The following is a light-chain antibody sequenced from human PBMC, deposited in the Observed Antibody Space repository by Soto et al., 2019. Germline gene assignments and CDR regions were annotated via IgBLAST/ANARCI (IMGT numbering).Light chain of an antibody. CDR2: GAS. J-gene: IGKJ5*01. CDR1: QSVSSN. V-gene: IGKV3-15*01. Sequence: EIVLTQSPATLSVSPGERATLSCRASQSVSSNLAWYQQKPGQAPRPLIYGASTRATGIPARFSGSGSGTEFTLTISSLQSEDFAVYDCQQYNNCPPITFGQGTRLDI. CDR3: QQYNNCPPIT.